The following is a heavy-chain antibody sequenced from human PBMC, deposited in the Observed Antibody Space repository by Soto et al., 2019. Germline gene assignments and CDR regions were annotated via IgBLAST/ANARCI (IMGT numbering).Heavy chain of an antibody. J-gene: IGHJ4*02. D-gene: IGHD3-22*01. CDR3: ARTSSSYYYTH. Sequence: SVKVSCKASGYTFIDYYTHWVRQAPEQGLEWMGWINPNGGDTNYAQKFQGRVTMTRDSSISTAYMELSSLSSDDTALYFCARTSSSYYYTHCGQGTLVTVSS. CDR1: GYTFIDYY. V-gene: IGHV1-2*02. CDR2: INPNGGDT.